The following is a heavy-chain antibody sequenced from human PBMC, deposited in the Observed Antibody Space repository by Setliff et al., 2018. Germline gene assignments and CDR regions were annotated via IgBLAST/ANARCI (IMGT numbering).Heavy chain of an antibody. D-gene: IGHD1-20*01. CDR1: RGSFSNFY. Sequence: SETLSLTCAVDRGSFSNFYLTWIRQSPGKGLEWIGEIHPTEGAKYNPSLQSRVTMSVDTSSKQHSLKLASVTAADTAMYYCSRGQDNSKVGHDWGQGTLVTVSS. V-gene: IGHV4-34*01. CDR3: SRGQDNSKVGHD. CDR2: IHPTEGA. J-gene: IGHJ4*02.